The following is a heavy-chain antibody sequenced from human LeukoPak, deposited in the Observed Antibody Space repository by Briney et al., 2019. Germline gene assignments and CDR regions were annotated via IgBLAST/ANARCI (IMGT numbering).Heavy chain of an antibody. J-gene: IGHJ6*03. D-gene: IGHD4-17*01. Sequence: PSETLSLTCAVSGYSISSGYYWGWIRQPPGKGLEWIGTIYHDGSIYYNSSLRSRVTLSVDTSKNQFSLKLSSVTAADTAVYYCARHPPTTVTTLYYYYYMDVWGKGTTVTVSS. V-gene: IGHV4-38-2*01. CDR1: GYSISSGYY. CDR2: IYHDGSI. CDR3: ARHPPTTVTTLYYYYYMDV.